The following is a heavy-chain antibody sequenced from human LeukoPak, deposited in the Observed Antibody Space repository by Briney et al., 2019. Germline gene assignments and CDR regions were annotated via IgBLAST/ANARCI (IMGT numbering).Heavy chain of an antibody. CDR3: ATALPGDYPFDY. V-gene: IGHV1-24*01. CDR1: GYTLTELS. CDR2: FDPEDGET. J-gene: IGHJ4*02. Sequence: RASVKVSCKVSGYTLTELSMHWVRQAPGKGLEWMGGFDPEDGETIYAQRFQGRVTMTEDTSTDTAYMELSSLRSEDTAVYYCATALPGDYPFDYWGQGTLVTVSS. D-gene: IGHD4-17*01.